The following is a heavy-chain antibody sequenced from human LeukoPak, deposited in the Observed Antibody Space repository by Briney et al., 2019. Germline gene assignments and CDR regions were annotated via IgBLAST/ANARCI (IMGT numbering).Heavy chain of an antibody. J-gene: IGHJ4*02. CDR2: ISNSGDGT. D-gene: IGHD1-20*01. V-gene: IGHV3-23*01. CDR3: AKDKGLITGLQN. Sequence: GGSLRLSCAASEFTFSSYAMSWVRQAPGKGLEWVSAISNSGDGTYYADSVKGRFTISRDNSKNTLYLQMNSLRAEDTAVYYCAKDKGLITGLQNWGQGTLVTVSS. CDR1: EFTFSSYA.